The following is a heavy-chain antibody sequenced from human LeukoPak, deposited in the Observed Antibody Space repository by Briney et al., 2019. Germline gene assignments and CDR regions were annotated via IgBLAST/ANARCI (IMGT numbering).Heavy chain of an antibody. CDR2: ISSSSSYI. V-gene: IGHV3-21*01. Sequence: GGSLRPSCAASGFTFSSYSMNWVRQAPGKGLEWVSSISSSSSYIYYADSVKGRFTISRDNAKNSLYLQMNSLRAEDTAVYYCARDRGGTAMVYFDYWGQGTLVTVSS. D-gene: IGHD5-18*01. J-gene: IGHJ4*02. CDR1: GFTFSSYS. CDR3: ARDRGGTAMVYFDY.